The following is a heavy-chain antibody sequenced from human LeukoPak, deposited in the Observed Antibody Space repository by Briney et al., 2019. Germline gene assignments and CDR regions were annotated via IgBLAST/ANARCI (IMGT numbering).Heavy chain of an antibody. J-gene: IGHJ4*02. CDR3: TSYPSYYGSGSRLYYFDY. CDR2: IKSKTDGGTT. CDR1: GFSFSHAW. D-gene: IGHD3-10*01. V-gene: IGHV3-15*01. Sequence: GGSLRLSCAASGFSFSHAWMTWVRQAPGKGLEWVGRIKSKTDGGTTDYAAPVKGRFTISRDDSKNTLYLQMNSLKTEDTAVYYCTSYPSYYGSGSRLYYFDYWGQGTLVTVSS.